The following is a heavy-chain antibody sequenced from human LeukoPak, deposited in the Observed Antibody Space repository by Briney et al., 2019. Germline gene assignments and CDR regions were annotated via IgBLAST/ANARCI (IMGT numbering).Heavy chain of an antibody. CDR1: GGSISDYY. V-gene: IGHV4-59*01. Sequence: SETLSLTCTVSGGSISDYYWSWIRQPPGKGLEWIGYIYYSGSTTYNPSLKSRVTMSVDTAKNQFSLKLRSVTAADTAVYYCARGDFCSSSGCYLRPMDVWGKGTTVTVSS. CDR2: IYYSGST. D-gene: IGHD2-2*01. CDR3: ARGDFCSSSGCYLRPMDV. J-gene: IGHJ6*03.